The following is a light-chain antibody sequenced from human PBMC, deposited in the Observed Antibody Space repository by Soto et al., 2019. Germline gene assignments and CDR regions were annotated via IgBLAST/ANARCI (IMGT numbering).Light chain of an antibody. V-gene: IGKV1-9*01. CDR2: AAS. CDR3: QQLFDSPIT. J-gene: IGKJ5*01. CDR1: QVISTS. Sequence: IQLTPSPSCLSPSIGASVTITCLASQVISTSLAWYQVKPGKAPKLLIYAASTLESGVPSRFSATVSGTEFSLTITSLQPEDFATYYCQQLFDSPITFGQGTRLEIK.